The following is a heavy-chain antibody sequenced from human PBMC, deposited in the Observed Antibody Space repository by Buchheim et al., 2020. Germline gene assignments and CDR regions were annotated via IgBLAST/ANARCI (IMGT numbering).Heavy chain of an antibody. CDR1: GGSISSGDYY. D-gene: IGHD2-15*01. CDR3: TRGCRGYCSGTSCYYFDY. Sequence: QLQLQESGPGLVKPSQTLSLTCTVSGGSISSGDYYWGWIRQPPGKGLEWIGYIYYSGSTYYNPSLKSRVTISVDTSKKQLSLKLSCGTAAGTAVYCCTRGCRGYCSGTSCYYFDYWGQGTL. CDR2: IYYSGST. J-gene: IGHJ4*02. V-gene: IGHV4-30-4*01.